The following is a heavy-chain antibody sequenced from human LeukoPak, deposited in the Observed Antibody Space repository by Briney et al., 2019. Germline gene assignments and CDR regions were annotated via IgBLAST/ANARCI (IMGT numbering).Heavy chain of an antibody. J-gene: IGHJ6*03. V-gene: IGHV3-7*01. Sequence: GGSLRLSCAASGFTFSSYWMSWVRQAPGKGLEWVANIKQDGSEKYYVDSVKGRFTISRDNAKNSLYLQMNSLRAEATGVYYCARVRLSKRAAAGGNYYYYYMDVWGKGTTVTVSS. CDR2: IKQDGSEK. CDR1: GFTFSSYW. CDR3: ARVRLSKRAAAGGNYYYYYMDV. D-gene: IGHD6-13*01.